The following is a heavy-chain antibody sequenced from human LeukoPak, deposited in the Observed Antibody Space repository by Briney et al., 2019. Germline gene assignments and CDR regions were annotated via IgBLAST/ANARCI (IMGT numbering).Heavy chain of an antibody. V-gene: IGHV3-7*01. D-gene: IGHD6-25*01. Sequence: GGSLRLSCAASGFAFSSSWMGWVRQAPGTGLEWVANINEDGSVKHYVDSVKDRFTISRDNAKNSLYLQMNSLRTEDTALYYCARDSSAALDFWGQGTLVTVSS. CDR2: INEDGSVK. J-gene: IGHJ4*02. CDR1: GFAFSSSW. CDR3: ARDSSAALDF.